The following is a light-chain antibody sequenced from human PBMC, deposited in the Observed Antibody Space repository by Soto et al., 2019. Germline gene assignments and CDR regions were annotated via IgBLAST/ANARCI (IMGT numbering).Light chain of an antibody. CDR1: QSISSY. V-gene: IGKV1-39*01. CDR3: QQSYTTPYT. J-gene: IGKJ2*01. Sequence: DIQMTQSPSSLSASVGDRVTITCRASQSISSYLNWYQQKPGKAPNLLIYAASNLQSGVPSTFSGSGSGTDFTLTISSLQPEDFATYYCQQSYTTPYTFGQGIKLEIK. CDR2: AAS.